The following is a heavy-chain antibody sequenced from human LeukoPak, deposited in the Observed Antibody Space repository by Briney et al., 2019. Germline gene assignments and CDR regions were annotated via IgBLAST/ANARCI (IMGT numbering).Heavy chain of an antibody. V-gene: IGHV4-39*02. Sequence: SETLSLTCTVSGASLSSSSSSWGWVRQPPGKWPEWIVSIYYSGLTYDNPSLKSRVSISVDPSKNHFSLKVSSVTAADTAVYYCASGTFDDYGDYDRGDYFDHWGQGTLVTVSS. CDR1: GASLSSSSSS. CDR3: ASGTFDDYGDYDRGDYFDH. J-gene: IGHJ4*02. CDR2: IYYSGLT. D-gene: IGHD4-17*01.